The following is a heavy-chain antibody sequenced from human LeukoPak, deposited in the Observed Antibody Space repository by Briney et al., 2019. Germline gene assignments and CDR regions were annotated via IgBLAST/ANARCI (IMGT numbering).Heavy chain of an antibody. CDR1: GGSFSGYY. Sequence: SETLSLTCAVYGGSFSGYYWSWIRQPAGKGLEWIGRIYTSGSTNYNPSLKSRVTMSVDTSKNQFSLKLSSVTAADTAVYYCARDRYYDSSGYYGDAFDIWGQGTMVTVSS. CDR2: IYTSGST. J-gene: IGHJ3*02. V-gene: IGHV4-4*07. D-gene: IGHD3-22*01. CDR3: ARDRYYDSSGYYGDAFDI.